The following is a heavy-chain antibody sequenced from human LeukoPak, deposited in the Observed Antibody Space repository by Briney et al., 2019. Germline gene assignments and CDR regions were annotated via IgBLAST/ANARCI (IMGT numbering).Heavy chain of an antibody. CDR2: ISSSSSYI. D-gene: IGHD5-12*01. Sequence: GGSLRLSCAASGFTFSTYSMNWVRQAPGKGLEWVSSISSSSSYIYYADSVKGRFTISRDNAKNSLYLQMNSLTAEDTAVYYCARTNGYSGYVSYDYWGQGILVTVSS. CDR1: GFTFSTYS. V-gene: IGHV3-21*01. J-gene: IGHJ4*02. CDR3: ARTNGYSGYVSYDY.